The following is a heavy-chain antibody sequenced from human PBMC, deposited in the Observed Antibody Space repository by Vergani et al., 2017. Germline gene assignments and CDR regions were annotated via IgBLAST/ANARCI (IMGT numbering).Heavy chain of an antibody. CDR3: ARLSYDTTPYLQGGYDC. Sequence: EVQLLQSGGGVIQPGGSVRLSCAASGFTFSACPMTWVRQAPGKGLEWVSAISARYPSTYYADSVKGRCTISRNNSKNMLYLQMNSRRAEDTAVYYCARLSYDTTPYLQGGYDCWGQGTLVSVSS. J-gene: IGHJ4*02. CDR1: GFTFSACP. V-gene: IGHV3-23*01. CDR2: ISARYPST. D-gene: IGHD3-22*01.